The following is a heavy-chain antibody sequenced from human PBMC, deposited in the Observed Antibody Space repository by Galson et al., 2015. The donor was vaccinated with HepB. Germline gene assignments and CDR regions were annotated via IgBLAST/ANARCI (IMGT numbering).Heavy chain of an antibody. CDR3: ARTFGRFLGKYYFDY. V-gene: IGHV3-9*01. Sequence: SLRLSCAASGFTFDDYAMHWVRQAPGKGLEWVSGISWNSGSIGYADSVKGRFTISRDNAKNSLYLQMNSLRAEDTALYYCARTFGRFLGKYYFDYWGQGTLVTVSS. CDR1: GFTFDDYA. CDR2: ISWNSGSI. J-gene: IGHJ4*02. D-gene: IGHD3-3*01.